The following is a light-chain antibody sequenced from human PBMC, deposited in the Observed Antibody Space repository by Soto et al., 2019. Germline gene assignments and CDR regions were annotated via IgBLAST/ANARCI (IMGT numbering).Light chain of an antibody. CDR3: QKYNSYSRGR. Sequence: IQVTHSPPTLSAAVGDRVTITCRASQTISTWMAWYQQKPGKAPKLLVYDAYNLQSGVASRFSGSGSGTEFTLIISGLQPDDFATYYCQKYNSYSRGRFGQGSKVDI. CDR2: DAY. CDR1: QTISTW. V-gene: IGKV1-5*01. J-gene: IGKJ1*01.